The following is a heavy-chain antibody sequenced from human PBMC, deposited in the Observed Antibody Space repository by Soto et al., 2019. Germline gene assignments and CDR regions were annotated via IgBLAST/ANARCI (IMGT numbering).Heavy chain of an antibody. Sequence: QLQLQESGSGLVKPSQTLSLTCAVSGGSISSGGYSWSWIRQPPGKGLEWIGYIYHSGSTYYNPTLKGRVTISVARSTDQFSLKLSSVTAADTAVYYCAAGGGLPRYYWGQGTLVTVSS. CDR3: AAGGGLPRYY. V-gene: IGHV4-30-2*01. J-gene: IGHJ4*02. CDR1: GGSISSGGYS. CDR2: IYHSGST. D-gene: IGHD5-12*01.